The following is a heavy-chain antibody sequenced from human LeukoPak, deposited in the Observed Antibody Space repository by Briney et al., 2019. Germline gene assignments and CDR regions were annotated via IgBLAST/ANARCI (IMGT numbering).Heavy chain of an antibody. CDR2: MNPNSGNT. D-gene: IGHD6-13*01. J-gene: IGHJ4*01. V-gene: IGHV1-8*01. Sequence: GASVKVSCKASGYIFTSYDINWVRQATGQGLEWMGWMNPNSGNTGYAQKFQGRVTMTRNTSISTAYMELSSLKSEDTAVYYCGREGVAGTGLDYWGQGTLVTVSS. CDR1: GYIFTSYD. CDR3: GREGVAGTGLDY.